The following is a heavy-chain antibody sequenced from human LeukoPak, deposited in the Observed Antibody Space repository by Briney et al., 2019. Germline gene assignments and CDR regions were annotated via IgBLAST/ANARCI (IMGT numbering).Heavy chain of an antibody. V-gene: IGHV3-49*04. D-gene: IGHD1-26*01. CDR2: IRSKAYDGTT. Sequence: PGRSLRLSCTASGFTFCDYALTWVRQAPGKGLEWVGFIRSKAYDGTTEYGASVKGRFTISRDDSKRIAYLEMNSLKTEDTAVYYCGGYSRLSDYGMDVCGQGTTVTVSS. CDR3: GGYSRLSDYGMDV. CDR1: GFTFCDYA. J-gene: IGHJ6*02.